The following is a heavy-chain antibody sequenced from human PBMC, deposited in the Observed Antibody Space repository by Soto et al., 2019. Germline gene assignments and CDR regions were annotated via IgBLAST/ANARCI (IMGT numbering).Heavy chain of an antibody. Sequence: SETLSLTCTVSGGSISSGGYYWSWIRQHPGKGLEWVGYIYYSGSTYYNPSLKSRVTISVDTSKNQFSLKLISVTAADTAVYYCACEFGRPNDAFDICGQGTM. CDR2: IYYSGST. V-gene: IGHV4-31*03. J-gene: IGHJ3*02. CDR3: ACEFGRPNDAFDI. CDR1: GGSISSGGYY. D-gene: IGHD3-10*01.